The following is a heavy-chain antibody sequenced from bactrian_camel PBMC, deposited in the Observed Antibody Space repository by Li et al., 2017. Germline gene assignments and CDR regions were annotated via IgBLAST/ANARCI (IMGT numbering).Heavy chain of an antibody. CDR2: MFTSGSSP. V-gene: IGHV3S53*01. CDR3: AADGGWRCSPSALDFGY. D-gene: IGHD5*01. CDR1: GYRFDRVR. Sequence: HVQLVESGGGSVQAGGSLRLSCTASGYRFDRVRMAWFRQAPGEGREVVASMFTSGSSPHYTDSVKGRFTISQDSDKNTVYLQMNNLNPEDTAMYYCAADGGWRCSPSALDFGYWAQGTQVTVS. J-gene: IGHJ6*01.